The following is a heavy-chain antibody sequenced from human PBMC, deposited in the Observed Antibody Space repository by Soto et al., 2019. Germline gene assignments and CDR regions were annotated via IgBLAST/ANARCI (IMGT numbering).Heavy chain of an antibody. D-gene: IGHD1-26*01. CDR3: ASAPSGKNYYGMDV. CDR2: IDPSDSYT. CDR1: GYSFTSYW. V-gene: IGHV5-10-1*01. J-gene: IGHJ6*02. Sequence: GESLKISCQGSGYSFTSYWISWVRQMPGKGLEWMGRIDPSDSYTNYSPSFQGHVTISADKSISTAYLQWSSLKASDTAMYYCASAPSGKNYYGMDVWGQGTTVTVSS.